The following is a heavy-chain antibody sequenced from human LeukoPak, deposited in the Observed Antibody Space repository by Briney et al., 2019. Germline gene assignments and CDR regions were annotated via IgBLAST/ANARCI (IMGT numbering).Heavy chain of an antibody. CDR3: TSTYYDFWSGSETDY. D-gene: IGHD3-3*01. V-gene: IGHV1-24*01. CDR1: GYTLTELS. Sequence: ASVKVSCKVSGYTLTELSMHWVRQAPGKGLEWMGGFDPEDGETIYAQKFQGRVTMTEDTSTDTAYMELSSLRSEDTAVYYCTSTYYDFWSGSETDYRGQGTLVTVSS. J-gene: IGHJ4*02. CDR2: FDPEDGET.